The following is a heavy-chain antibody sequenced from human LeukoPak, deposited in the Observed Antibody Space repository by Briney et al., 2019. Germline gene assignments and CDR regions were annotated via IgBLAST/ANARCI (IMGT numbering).Heavy chain of an antibody. V-gene: IGHV3-7*01. CDR2: IKQDGSEK. Sequence: GGSLRLSCAASGFTFSSYWMSWVRQAPGKGLEWVANIKQDGSEKYYVDSVKGRFTISRDNAKNSLYLQMNSLRAEDTAVYYCARLTSWAYWVYYYYMDVWGKGTTVTISS. CDR1: GFTFSSYW. J-gene: IGHJ6*03. D-gene: IGHD2-8*02. CDR3: ARLTSWAYWVYYYYMDV.